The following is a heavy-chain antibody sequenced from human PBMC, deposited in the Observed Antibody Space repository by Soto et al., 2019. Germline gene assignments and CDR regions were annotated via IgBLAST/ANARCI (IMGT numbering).Heavy chain of an antibody. Sequence: EVQLVESGGGLVKPGGSLRLSCAASGFTFSSYSMNWVRQAPGKGLEWVSSITTSSTNIYYADSVKGRFTLSRDNSKNSLYLQMNSLRAEDTAVYYCARSARRFSYGKIDYWGQGTLVTVSS. CDR3: ARSARRFSYGKIDY. CDR1: GFTFSSYS. D-gene: IGHD5-18*01. J-gene: IGHJ4*02. CDR2: ITTSSTNI. V-gene: IGHV3-21*06.